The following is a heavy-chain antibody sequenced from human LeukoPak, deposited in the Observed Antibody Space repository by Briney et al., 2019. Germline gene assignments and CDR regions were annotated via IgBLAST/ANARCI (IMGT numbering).Heavy chain of an antibody. CDR3: ARDGGGNVDP. J-gene: IGHJ5*02. CDR1: GYTFTSYD. V-gene: IGHV1-46*01. CDR2: IDPSGGST. Sequence: ASVKVSCKPSGYTFTSYDINWVRQATGQGLEWMGIIDPSGGSTSYAQKVQGRVTMTRDTSTSTVYMELSSLRSEDTAVYYCARDGGGNVDPWGQGNLVTVSS. D-gene: IGHD4-23*01.